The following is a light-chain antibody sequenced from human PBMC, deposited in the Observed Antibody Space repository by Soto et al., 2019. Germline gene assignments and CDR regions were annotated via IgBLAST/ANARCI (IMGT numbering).Light chain of an antibody. CDR2: GAS. J-gene: IGKJ1*01. CDR1: QSVSSSY. V-gene: IGKV3-20*01. Sequence: EIVLTQSPGTLSLSPGERATLSCRASQSVSSSYLAWYQQKPGQAPRLLIYGASTRATGIPDRFSGSGSGTAFTLTISRLEPEVFAVYYCQQYGSSPTFGQGPKVQIK. CDR3: QQYGSSPT.